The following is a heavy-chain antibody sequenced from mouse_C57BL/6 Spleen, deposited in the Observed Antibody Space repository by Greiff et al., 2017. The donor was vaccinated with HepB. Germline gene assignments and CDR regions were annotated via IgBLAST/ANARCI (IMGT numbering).Heavy chain of an antibody. V-gene: IGHV1-55*01. CDR1: GYTFTSYW. CDR2: IYPGSGST. Sequence: QVQLQQPGAELVKPGASVKMSCKASGYTFTSYWITWVKQRPGQGLAWIGDIYPGSGSTNYNEKFKSKATLTVDTSSSTAYMQLSSLTSEDSAVYYCARKDYYGSSFAYWGQGTLVTVSA. J-gene: IGHJ3*01. D-gene: IGHD1-1*01. CDR3: ARKDYYGSSFAY.